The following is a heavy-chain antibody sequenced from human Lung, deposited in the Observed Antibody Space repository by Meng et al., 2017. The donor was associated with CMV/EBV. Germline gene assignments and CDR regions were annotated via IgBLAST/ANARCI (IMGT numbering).Heavy chain of an antibody. CDR3: ARSSYYSSCSYYHFDS. Sequence: SXXVSXKASGGTFSNYAVSWVRQAPGEGLEWMGGNIPLYATANYAQRFRSRITITTDESTSTAYMEVSSLRSEDTAGYYCARSSYYSSCSYYHFDSWGQGTXVTVSS. J-gene: IGHJ4*02. V-gene: IGHV1-69*05. CDR1: GGTFSNYA. CDR2: NIPLYATA. D-gene: IGHD3-10*01.